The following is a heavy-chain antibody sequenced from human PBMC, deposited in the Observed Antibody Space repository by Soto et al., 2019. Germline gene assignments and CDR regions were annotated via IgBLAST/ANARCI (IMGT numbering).Heavy chain of an antibody. Sequence: GASVKVSCKASGRTFSSYALSWVRQAPALGLEWMGGIIPIFGTANYAQKFQGRVTITADESTSTAYMELSSLSSEDMGVYYCASDIVVVLGATSTEFGFDPWGKGTLVTVSS. V-gene: IGHV1-69*13. J-gene: IGHJ5*02. CDR1: GRTFSSYA. CDR2: IIPIFGTA. CDR3: ASDIVVVLGATSTEFGFDP. D-gene: IGHD2-15*01.